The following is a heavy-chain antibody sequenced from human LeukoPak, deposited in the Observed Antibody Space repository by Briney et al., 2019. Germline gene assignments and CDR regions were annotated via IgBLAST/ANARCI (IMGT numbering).Heavy chain of an antibody. Sequence: PGGSLRLSCAASGFTFDDYAMHWVRQAPGKGLEWVSGISWNSGSIGYADSVKGRFTISRDNAKNSLYLQMNSLRAEDTAVYYCAREGGDYFSGYYYGMDVWGQGTTVTVSS. CDR3: AREGGDYFSGYYYGMDV. CDR1: GFTFDDYA. CDR2: ISWNSGSI. D-gene: IGHD4-17*01. V-gene: IGHV3-9*01. J-gene: IGHJ6*02.